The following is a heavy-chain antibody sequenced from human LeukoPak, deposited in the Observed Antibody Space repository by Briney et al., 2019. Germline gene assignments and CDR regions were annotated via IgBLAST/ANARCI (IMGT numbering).Heavy chain of an antibody. J-gene: IGHJ3*02. CDR2: MRGKNYGGTT. CDR1: GFTFGDYA. D-gene: IGHD3-22*01. CDR3: TRVPIRTVTMIVVIRGHDAFDI. V-gene: IGHV3-49*03. Sequence: PGGSLRLSCAASGFTFGDYASSWFRQAPGKGLEGVGFMRGKNYGGTTEYAASVKDRFTISRDDSKSIAYLQMNSLKTEDTAVYYCTRVPIRTVTMIVVIRGHDAFDIWGQGTTVTVSS.